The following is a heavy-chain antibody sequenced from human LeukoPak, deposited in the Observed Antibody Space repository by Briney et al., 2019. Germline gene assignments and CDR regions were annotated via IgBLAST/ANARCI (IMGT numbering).Heavy chain of an antibody. CDR3: AGLAYPNRIYYDSSGYYYDY. V-gene: IGHV4-39*01. J-gene: IGHJ4*02. Sequence: SETLSLTCTVSGGSISSSSYYWGWIRQPPGKGLEWIGSIYYSGSTYYNPSLKSRVTISVDTSKNQFSLKLSSVTAADTAVYYCAGLAYPNRIYYDSSGYYYDYWGQGTLVTVSS. D-gene: IGHD3-22*01. CDR2: IYYSGST. CDR1: GGSISSSSYY.